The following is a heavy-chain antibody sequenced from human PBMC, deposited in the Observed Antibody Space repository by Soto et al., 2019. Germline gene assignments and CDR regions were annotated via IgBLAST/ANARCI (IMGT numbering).Heavy chain of an antibody. J-gene: IGHJ4*02. CDR1: GYDFTNRG. CDR2: ISGYNGNT. D-gene: IGHD3-3*02. CDR3: ARGIVGRGEMAAVLSDY. Sequence: QVQLVQSGAEVKRPGASVKVSCKASGYDFTNRGLSWVRQAPGQGPEWMGWISGYNGNTNYAQKFQGRVTMTTDTFTTTGYMELWGLTSDDTAVYYCARGIVGRGEMAAVLSDYWGQGTLVTVSS. V-gene: IGHV1-18*01.